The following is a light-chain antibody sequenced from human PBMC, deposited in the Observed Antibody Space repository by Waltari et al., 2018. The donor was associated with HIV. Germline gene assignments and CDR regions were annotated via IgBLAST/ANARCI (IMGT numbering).Light chain of an antibody. CDR1: QSLLHSNGFNY. CDR3: MQALQTPLT. V-gene: IGKV2-28*01. J-gene: IGKJ4*01. CDR2: VSS. Sequence: DIVLTQSPRSLPVTPGEPASISCRSSQSLLHSNGFNYLDWYLQKPGQSPQLLIYVSSIRASGVPDRFSGSGSGTDFTLKISRVEAEDVGVYYCMQALQTPLTFGGGTKVEIK.